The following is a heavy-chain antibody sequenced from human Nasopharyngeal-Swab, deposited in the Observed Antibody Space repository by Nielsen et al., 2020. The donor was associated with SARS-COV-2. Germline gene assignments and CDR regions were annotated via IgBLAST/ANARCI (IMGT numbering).Heavy chain of an antibody. CDR1: GGTFSSYA. CDR2: IIPSLGIA. Sequence: SVKVSCKASGGTFSSYAISWVRQAPGQGLEWMGGIIPSLGIANYAQKFQGRVTITADKSTSTAYMELSSLRSEDTAVYYCARDLGLSVYSSGILGYWGQGTLVTVSS. V-gene: IGHV1-69*10. CDR3: ARDLGLSVYSSGILGY. D-gene: IGHD6-19*01. J-gene: IGHJ4*02.